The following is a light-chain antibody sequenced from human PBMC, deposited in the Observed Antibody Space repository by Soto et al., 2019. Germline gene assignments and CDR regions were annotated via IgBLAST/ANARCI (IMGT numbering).Light chain of an antibody. V-gene: IGKV2-24*01. Sequence: DVVLTQTPLSSPVTLGQPASISCKSSQSLTYSDGNTYLNWLQQRPGQPPRLLIYKTSKRFPGVPDRFRGSGAGTDFTLKISKVEAEDVVLYYCVHASLLPHAFGQGTKVEIK. J-gene: IGKJ1*01. CDR2: KTS. CDR1: QSLTYSDGNTY. CDR3: VHASLLPHA.